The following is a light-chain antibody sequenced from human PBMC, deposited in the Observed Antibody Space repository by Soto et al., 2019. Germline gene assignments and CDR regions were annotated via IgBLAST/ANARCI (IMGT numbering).Light chain of an antibody. CDR3: QSYDTSLSAVI. J-gene: IGLJ2*01. V-gene: IGLV2-8*01. Sequence: QSALTQPPSASGSPGQSVTISCTGTSSDVGGYKYVSWYQQYPGKAPKLMIYEVNKRPSGVPDRFSGSKSGNTASLTVSGLQAEDEAEYYCQSYDTSLSAVIFGGGTKLTVL. CDR2: EVN. CDR1: SSDVGGYKY.